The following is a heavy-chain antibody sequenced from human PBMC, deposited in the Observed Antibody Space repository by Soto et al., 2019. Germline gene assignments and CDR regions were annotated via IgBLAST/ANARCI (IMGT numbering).Heavy chain of an antibody. CDR1: GYTFTDYY. CDR2: INPSGGST. Sequence: ASVKVSCKASGYTFTDYYIHWVRQAPGQGLEWMGIINPSGGSTSYAQKFQGRVIMTTDTSTSTVYMELSGLRFDDTAVYFCARALTEFDFWGQGTLVTVSS. J-gene: IGHJ4*02. V-gene: IGHV1-46*01. CDR3: ARALTEFDF.